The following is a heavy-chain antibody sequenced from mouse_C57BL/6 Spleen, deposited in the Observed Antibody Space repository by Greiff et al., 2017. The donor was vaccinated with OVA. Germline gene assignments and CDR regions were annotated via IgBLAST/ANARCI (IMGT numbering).Heavy chain of an antibody. CDR1: GYTFTSYW. Sequence: VKQSCKASGYTFTSYWMQWVKQRPGQGLEWIGEIDPSDSYTNYNQKFKGKATLTVDTSSSTAYMQLSSLTSEDSAVYYCARRGDYDRLWFAYWGQGTLVTVSA. D-gene: IGHD2-4*01. CDR3: ARRGDYDRLWFAY. J-gene: IGHJ3*01. V-gene: IGHV1-50*01. CDR2: IDPSDSYT.